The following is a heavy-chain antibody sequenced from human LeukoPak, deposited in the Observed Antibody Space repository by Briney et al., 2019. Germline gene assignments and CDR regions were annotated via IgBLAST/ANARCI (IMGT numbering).Heavy chain of an antibody. V-gene: IGHV1-18*01. D-gene: IGHD2/OR15-2a*01. J-gene: IGHJ4*02. CDR3: ATDFYRGHQFDY. Sequence: ASVKVSCKASGYTFTSYGISWVRQAPGQGLEWMGWINTNNGNTNYVQRLQGRVTMTEDTSTDTAYMELSSLTSEDTAVYYCATDFYRGHQFDYWGQGTLVTVSS. CDR1: GYTFTSYG. CDR2: INTNNGNT.